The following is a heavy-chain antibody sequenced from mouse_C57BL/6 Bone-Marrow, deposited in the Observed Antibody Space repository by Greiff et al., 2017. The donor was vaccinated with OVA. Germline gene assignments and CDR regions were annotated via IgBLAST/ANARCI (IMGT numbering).Heavy chain of an antibody. CDR1: GYTFTSYG. D-gene: IGHD2-5*01. CDR3: ARSRTIVNYFDY. Sequence: QVQLKQSGAELARPGASVKLSCKASGYTFTSYGISWVKQRTGQGLEWIGEIYPRSGNTYYNEKFKGKATLTADKSSSTAYMELRSLTSEDSAVYFCARSRTIVNYFDYWGQGTTLTVSS. J-gene: IGHJ2*01. CDR2: IYPRSGNT. V-gene: IGHV1-81*01.